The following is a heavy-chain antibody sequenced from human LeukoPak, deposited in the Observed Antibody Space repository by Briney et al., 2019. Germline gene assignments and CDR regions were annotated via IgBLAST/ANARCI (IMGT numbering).Heavy chain of an antibody. V-gene: IGHV6-1*01. CDR3: ARDRGGFDS. D-gene: IGHD3-10*01. J-gene: IGHJ5*01. CDR1: GDSVSSHTAA. Sequence: SQTLSLTCNISGDSVSSHTAAWNWLRQSPSRGLEWLGRTYYRSTWSTDYAVSVQSRITINPDTSRNHFSLQLSSVTPEDTAVYYCARDRGGFDSWGQGTLVTVSP. CDR2: TYYRSTWST.